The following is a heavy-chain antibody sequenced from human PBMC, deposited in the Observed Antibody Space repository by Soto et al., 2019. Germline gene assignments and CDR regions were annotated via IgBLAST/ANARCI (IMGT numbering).Heavy chain of an antibody. Sequence: SETLSLTCTVSDGPFYWTWIRQPPGKGLEWIGEITLRGTTNYNPSLQSRVTISVDTSQNQFSLRLRSVTAADTAIYYCARGVVLRFFDSSRKSFDPWGPGTLVTVSS. CDR1: DGPFY. CDR3: ARGVVLRFFDSSRKSFDP. J-gene: IGHJ5*02. CDR2: ITLRGTT. V-gene: IGHV4-34*01. D-gene: IGHD3-9*01.